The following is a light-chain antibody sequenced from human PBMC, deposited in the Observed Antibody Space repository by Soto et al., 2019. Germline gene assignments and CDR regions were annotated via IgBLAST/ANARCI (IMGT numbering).Light chain of an antibody. Sequence: IVMTQSPAPLSVSPGERATLSCRASQSVSSNLAWYQQKPGQAPSLLIYGASTRATGIPARFSGSGSETEFTLTITSLQSEDFAVYYCQQYNYWPTFGQGTKVEIK. CDR3: QQYNYWPT. J-gene: IGKJ1*01. V-gene: IGKV3-15*01. CDR1: QSVSSN. CDR2: GAS.